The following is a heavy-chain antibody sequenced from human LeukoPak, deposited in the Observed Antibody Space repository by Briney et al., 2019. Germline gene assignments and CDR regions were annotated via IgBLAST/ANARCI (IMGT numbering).Heavy chain of an antibody. CDR1: GFTFSRPA. V-gene: IGHV3-23*01. Sequence: PGGSLRLSCAASGFTFSRPAMSWVRQAPGKGLEWVSAISGSGGSTYCADSVKGRFTISRHSSKNTLYLQKNSLRAEDPAVYYCAKGLRSYSSGWYSHDAFDIWGQGTMVTVSS. D-gene: IGHD6-19*01. CDR3: AKGLRSYSSGWYSHDAFDI. J-gene: IGHJ3*02. CDR2: ISGSGGST.